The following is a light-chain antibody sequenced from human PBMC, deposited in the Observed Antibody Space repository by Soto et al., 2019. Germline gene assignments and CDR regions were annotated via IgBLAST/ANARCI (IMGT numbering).Light chain of an antibody. CDR1: SSDVGSYNL. CDR3: TSYTTSSTYV. Sequence: QSALTQAASVSGSPGQSITISCTGTSSDVGSYNLVSWYQQHPGKAPKVMIYDVSNRPSGVSYRFSGSKSGNTASLTISGLQAEDEADYYCTSYTTSSTYVFGTGNKVTVL. CDR2: DVS. J-gene: IGLJ1*01. V-gene: IGLV2-14*02.